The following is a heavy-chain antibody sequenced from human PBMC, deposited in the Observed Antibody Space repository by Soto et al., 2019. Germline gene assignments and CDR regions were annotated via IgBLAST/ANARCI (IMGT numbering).Heavy chain of an antibody. D-gene: IGHD3-22*01. CDR3: AKSSYYYDSSGYPPYGMDV. J-gene: IGHJ6*02. CDR1: GFTFSSYG. V-gene: IGHV3-30*18. Sequence: SGGSLRLSCAASGFTFSSYGMHWVRQAPGKGLEWVAVISYDGSNKYYADSVKGRFTISRDNSKNTLYLQMNSLRAEDTAVYYCAKSSYYYDSSGYPPYGMDVWGQGTTVTVSS. CDR2: ISYDGSNK.